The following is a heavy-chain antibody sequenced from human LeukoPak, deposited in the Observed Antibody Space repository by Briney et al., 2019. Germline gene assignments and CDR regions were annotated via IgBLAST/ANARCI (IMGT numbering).Heavy chain of an antibody. CDR3: ARSESVLLWFGDLNWFDP. Sequence: ASVKVSCKASGGTFSSYAISWVRQAPGQGLEWMGGIIPIFGTANYAQKLQGRVTMTTDTSTSTAYMELRSLRSDDTAVYYCARSESVLLWFGDLNWFDPWGQGTLVTVSS. CDR2: IIPIFGTA. CDR1: GGTFSSYA. D-gene: IGHD3-10*01. V-gene: IGHV1-69*05. J-gene: IGHJ5*02.